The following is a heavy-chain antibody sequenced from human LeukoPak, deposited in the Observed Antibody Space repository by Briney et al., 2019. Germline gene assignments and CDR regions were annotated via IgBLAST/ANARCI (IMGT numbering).Heavy chain of an antibody. V-gene: IGHV1-2*02. CDR2: INSDSGDT. CDR3: ARDGDLGTYYALDM. J-gene: IGHJ3*02. Sequence: ASVKVSCKVSGYTFTDYYMHWVRQAPGQGLEWMGWINSDSGDTKFVQNFQGRVTMTRDTSVNTTYMELSGLTYDDTAVYYCARDGDLGTYYALDMWGQGTTVIISS. CDR1: GYTFTDYY. D-gene: IGHD3-10*01.